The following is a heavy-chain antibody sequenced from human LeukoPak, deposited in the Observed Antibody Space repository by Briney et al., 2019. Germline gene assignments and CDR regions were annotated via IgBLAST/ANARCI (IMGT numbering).Heavy chain of an antibody. CDR3: ARDLFYDSSGYYAFDY. V-gene: IGHV3-74*01. D-gene: IGHD3-22*01. J-gene: IGHJ4*02. CDR1: GFTLSRYW. Sequence: GGSLRLSCAASGFTLSRYWMHWVRQAPGKGLVWVSRINSDGSSTVYADSVKGRFTISRDNAKNTLYMQMNSLRAEDTAVYYCARDLFYDSSGYYAFDYWGQGTLVTVSS. CDR2: INSDGSST.